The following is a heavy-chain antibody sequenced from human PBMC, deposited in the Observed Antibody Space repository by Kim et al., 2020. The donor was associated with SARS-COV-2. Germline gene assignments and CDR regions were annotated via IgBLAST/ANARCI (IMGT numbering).Heavy chain of an antibody. J-gene: IGHJ5*02. CDR3: GRGRRGLNAIEWFDP. Sequence: SETLSRTCTVSGDSISTDDYYWSWIRQLPGGGLECVGHISYGGTSYFNPSLKSRLAISADTSKNQFFLRLTSVTAADTAVYYCGRGRRGLNAIEWFDPWG. D-gene: IGHD2-8*01. CDR1: GDSISTDDYY. V-gene: IGHV4-31*03. CDR2: ISYGGTS.